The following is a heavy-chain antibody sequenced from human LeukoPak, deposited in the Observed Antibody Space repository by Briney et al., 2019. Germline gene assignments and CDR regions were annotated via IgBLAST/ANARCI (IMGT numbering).Heavy chain of an antibody. V-gene: IGHV3-23*01. J-gene: IGHJ4*02. D-gene: IGHD7-27*01. CDR3: ARVPLGIFDY. Sequence: EGSLRLSCAASGFTVSSNFMTWVRQAPGRGLEWVSAISGSGGSTYYADSVKGRFTISRDNSKNTLYLQMNSLRAEDTAEYYCARVPLGIFDYWGQGTLVTVSS. CDR1: GFTVSSNF. CDR2: ISGSGGST.